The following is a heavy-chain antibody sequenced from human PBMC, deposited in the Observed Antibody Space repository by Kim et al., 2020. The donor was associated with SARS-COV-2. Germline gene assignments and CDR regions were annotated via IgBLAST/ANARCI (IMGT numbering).Heavy chain of an antibody. V-gene: IGHV5-51*01. J-gene: IGHJ4*02. CDR3: ARQGRVGAPHSHFDY. D-gene: IGHD1-26*01. Sequence: GESLKISCKGSGYSFNSYWIAWVRQMPGKGLEWMGIIYPGDSDTRYSPSFQGQVTISAAKSISTAYLQWSSLKASDTAIYYCARQGRVGAPHSHFDYWGQGSLVTVSS. CDR2: IYPGDSDT. CDR1: GYSFNSYW.